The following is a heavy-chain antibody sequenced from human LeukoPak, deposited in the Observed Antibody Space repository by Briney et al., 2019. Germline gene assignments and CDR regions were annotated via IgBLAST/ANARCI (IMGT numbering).Heavy chain of an antibody. CDR1: GDSISSYY. D-gene: IGHD5-18*01. Sequence: SETLSLTCTVSGDSISSYYWSWIRQPPGKGLEWVGHIYYSGSTNYNPSLKSRVTISVETSKNQFSLKLSSVTAADTAVYYCARGSLRRGYRYGYGSYMDVWGKGTTVTVSS. V-gene: IGHV4-59*01. J-gene: IGHJ6*03. CDR2: IYYSGST. CDR3: ARGSLRRGYRYGYGSYMDV.